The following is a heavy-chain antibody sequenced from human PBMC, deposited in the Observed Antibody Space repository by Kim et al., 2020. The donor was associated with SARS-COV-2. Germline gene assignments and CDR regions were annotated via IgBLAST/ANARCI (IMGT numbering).Heavy chain of an antibody. CDR1: GLTFSDHY. Sequence: GGSLRLSCVVAGLTFSDHYMSWIRQAPGKGLEWVSYISGIGTPTYYTDSVKGRFTISRDYGRNSLYLQMNSLRADDTPVYYCARGVFRKLPTAFAFSGQETIVSVSS. D-gene: IGHD1-7*01. J-gene: IGHJ3*01. V-gene: IGHV3-11*01. CDR2: ISGIGTPT. CDR3: ARGVFRKLPTAFAF.